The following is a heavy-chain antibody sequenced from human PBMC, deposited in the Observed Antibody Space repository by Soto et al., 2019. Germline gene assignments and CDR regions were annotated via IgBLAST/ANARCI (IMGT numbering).Heavy chain of an antibody. D-gene: IGHD1-1*01. J-gene: IGHJ4*02. CDR1: SGSVTGTY. CDR3: ARGGGGGSSSFYFDS. Sequence: SETLSLTCSVSSGSVTGTYWSWIRQSPGKRLEWLGYIYYTGHTNYQPSLKSRLTMSVDTSKNELSLNIHSVTAADTAVYFCARGGGGGSSSFYFDSWGQGTRGTAPQ. V-gene: IGHV4-59*02. CDR2: IYYTGHT.